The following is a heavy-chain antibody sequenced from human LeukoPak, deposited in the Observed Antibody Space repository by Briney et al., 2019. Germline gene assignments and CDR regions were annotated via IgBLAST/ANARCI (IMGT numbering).Heavy chain of an antibody. Sequence: GGSLRLSCAASGFTFSTYSMNWVRQAPGKGLEWVSYITSSSSTIYYADSVKGRFTISRDNAKNSLYLQMNSLRDEDTAAYYCARVDWMIGAFDIWGQGTMVTVSS. D-gene: IGHD3-22*01. CDR3: ARVDWMIGAFDI. CDR2: ITSSSSTI. V-gene: IGHV3-48*02. J-gene: IGHJ3*02. CDR1: GFTFSTYS.